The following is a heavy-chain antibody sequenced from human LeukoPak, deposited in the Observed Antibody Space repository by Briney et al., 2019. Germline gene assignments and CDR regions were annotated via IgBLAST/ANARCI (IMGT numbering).Heavy chain of an antibody. CDR2: ISAYNGNT. CDR1: GDILTELS. CDR3: ARDSYNWNYVFNDAFDI. J-gene: IGHJ3*02. D-gene: IGHD1-7*01. V-gene: IGHV1-18*01. Sequence: ASVKVSCKVSGDILTELSMHWVRQAPGKGLEWMGWISAYNGNTNHAQKLQGRVTMTTDTSTSTAYMELRSLRSDDTAVYYCARDSYNWNYVFNDAFDIWGQGTMVTVSS.